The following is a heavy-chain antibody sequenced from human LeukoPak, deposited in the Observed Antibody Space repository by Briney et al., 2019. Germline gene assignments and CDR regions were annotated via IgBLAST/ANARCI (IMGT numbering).Heavy chain of an antibody. CDR3: ARQPGIAVAAYFDY. J-gene: IGHJ4*02. D-gene: IGHD6-19*01. CDR1: GFTFSSYA. V-gene: IGHV3-23*01. Sequence: GGSLRLSCAASGFTFSSYAMSWVRQAPGKGLEWVSAISGSGGSTYYADSVKGRFTISRDNSKNTLYLQMNSLRAEDTAVYYCARQPGIAVAAYFDYWGQGTLVTVSS. CDR2: ISGSGGST.